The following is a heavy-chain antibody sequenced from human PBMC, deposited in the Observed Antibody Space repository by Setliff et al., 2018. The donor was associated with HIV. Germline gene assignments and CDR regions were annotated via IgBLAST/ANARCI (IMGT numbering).Heavy chain of an antibody. D-gene: IGHD3-10*01. CDR2: INAGNGNT. CDR3: ARAAHYYGSGSPPHW. CDR1: GYTFTGYY. J-gene: IGHJ4*02. Sequence: GASVKVSCKASGYTFTGYYMHWVRQAPGQRLEWMGWINAGNGNTKYSQKFQGRVTITRDTSASTAYMELSSLRSEDTAVYYCARAAHYYGSGSPPHWWGQGTLVTVSS. V-gene: IGHV1-3*01.